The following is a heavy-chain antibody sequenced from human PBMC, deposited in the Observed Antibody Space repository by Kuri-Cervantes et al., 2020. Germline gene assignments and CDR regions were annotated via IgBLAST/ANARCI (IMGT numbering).Heavy chain of an antibody. J-gene: IGHJ6*02. D-gene: IGHD3-16*01. Sequence: ASVKVSCKASGYTFTSYYMHWVRQAPGQGLEWMGIINPSGGSTSYAQKFQGRVTMTRDTSTSTVYMELSSLRSEDTAVYYCARDRTNDYAWGSYLVWGQGTTVTVSS. CDR3: ARDRTNDYAWGSYLV. CDR1: GYTFTSYY. V-gene: IGHV1-46*01. CDR2: INPSGGST.